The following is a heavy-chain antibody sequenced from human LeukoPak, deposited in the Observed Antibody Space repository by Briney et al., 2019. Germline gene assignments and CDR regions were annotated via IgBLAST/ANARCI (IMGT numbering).Heavy chain of an antibody. CDR1: GFTFSGYW. Sequence: GGSLRLSCAASGFTFSGYWMNWVRQAPGKGLVWVSRINSDGSTTTYADSVKGRFTISRDNARNTLYLQMNSLRAEDTAVYYCARYYYDSSGSQGAFDIWGQGTMVTVSS. V-gene: IGHV3-74*01. CDR2: INSDGSTT. J-gene: IGHJ3*02. CDR3: ARYYYDSSGSQGAFDI. D-gene: IGHD3-22*01.